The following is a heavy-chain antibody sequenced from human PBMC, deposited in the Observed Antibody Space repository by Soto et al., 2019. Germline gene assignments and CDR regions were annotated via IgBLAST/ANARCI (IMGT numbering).Heavy chain of an antibody. CDR2: ISAYNGNT. CDR1: GYTFTSYG. D-gene: IGHD2-15*01. V-gene: IGHV1-18*01. Sequence: QVQLVQSGAEVKKPGASVKVSCKASGYTFTSYGISWVRQAPRQGLEWMGWISAYNGNTNYAQKLQGRVTMTTDTSTSTAYMELRSLRSDDTAMYYCARDLYCSGGSCSNGDDYWGQGTLVTVSS. CDR3: ARDLYCSGGSCSNGDDY. J-gene: IGHJ4*02.